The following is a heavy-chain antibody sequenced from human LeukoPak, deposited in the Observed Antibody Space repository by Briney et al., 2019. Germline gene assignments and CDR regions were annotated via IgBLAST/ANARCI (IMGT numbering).Heavy chain of an antibody. CDR2: IYYSGST. J-gene: IGHJ4*03. V-gene: IGHV4-39*07. D-gene: IGHD4-17*01. CDR1: GGSISSTSYY. Sequence: SETLSLTCTVSGGSISSTSYYWAWIRQPPGKGLEWIGNIYYSGSTYYNPSLKSRVTISVDTSKNQFSLKLSSVTAADTAVYYCARGTTHDYWGQGTTVTVSS. CDR3: ARGTTHDY.